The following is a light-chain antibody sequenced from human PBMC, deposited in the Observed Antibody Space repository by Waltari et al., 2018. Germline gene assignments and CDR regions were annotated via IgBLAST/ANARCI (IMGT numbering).Light chain of an antibody. CDR2: VNSDGSH. Sequence: QVVLTQSPSASASLGASVKLTCTLTSGHSRPAIAWHQHQTNKGPRYLMTVNSDGSHNKGDGIPDRFSGSSSGAERYLTISSLQSDDEADYYCQTWGTGTVVFGGGTKLTVL. CDR3: QTWGTGTVV. J-gene: IGLJ3*02. V-gene: IGLV4-69*01. CDR1: SGHSRPA.